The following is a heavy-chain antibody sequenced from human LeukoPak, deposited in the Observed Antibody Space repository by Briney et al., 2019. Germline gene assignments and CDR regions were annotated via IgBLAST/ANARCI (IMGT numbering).Heavy chain of an antibody. CDR3: ARSVDGVLNDY. CDR2: IYHSGST. CDR1: GGSISSGGYS. Sequence: SETLSLTCVVSGGSISSGGYSWSWIRQPPGKGLEWIGYIYHSGSTYYNPSLKSRVTISVDRSKNQFSLKLSSVTAADTAVYYCARSVDGVLNDYWGQGTLVTVSS. J-gene: IGHJ4*02. D-gene: IGHD5-12*01. V-gene: IGHV4-30-2*01.